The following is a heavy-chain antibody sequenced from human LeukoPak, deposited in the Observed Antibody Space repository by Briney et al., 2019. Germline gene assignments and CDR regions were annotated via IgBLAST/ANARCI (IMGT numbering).Heavy chain of an antibody. CDR2: ISGSGGST. D-gene: IGHD3-10*01. CDR3: ARSYGSGSYDY. CDR1: GFTFSSYA. Sequence: PGGSLRLSCAASGFTFSSYAMSWVRQAPGKGLEWVSAISGSGGSTYYADSVKGRFTISRDNAKNSLYLQMNSLRAEDTALYYCARSYGSGSYDYWGQGTLVTVSS. J-gene: IGHJ4*02. V-gene: IGHV3-23*01.